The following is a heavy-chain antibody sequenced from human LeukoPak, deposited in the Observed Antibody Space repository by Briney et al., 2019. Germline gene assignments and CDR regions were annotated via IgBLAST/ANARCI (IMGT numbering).Heavy chain of an antibody. CDR1: GFTFSSSW. CDR3: ASLDY. V-gene: IGHV3-7*01. CDR2: IKQDGSEK. J-gene: IGHJ4*02. Sequence: GGSLRLSCAASGFTFSSSWMNWVRQAPGKGLEWVANIKQDGSEKYYMDSVKGRFTISRDNAKNSLYLQMNTLRAEDTAVYYCASLDYWGQGTLVTVSS.